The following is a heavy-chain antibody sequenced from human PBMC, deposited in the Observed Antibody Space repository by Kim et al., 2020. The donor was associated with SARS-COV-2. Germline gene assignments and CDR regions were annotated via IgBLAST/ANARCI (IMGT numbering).Heavy chain of an antibody. CDR2: IWYDGSNK. D-gene: IGHD5-12*01. V-gene: IGHV3-33*01. CDR1: GFTFSNYG. J-gene: IGHJ5*02. Sequence: GGSLRLSCAASGFTFSNYGMHWVRQAPGKGLEWVAVIWYDGSNKYFADSVKGRFTISRDNSKNTLYLQMNSLRAEDTAVYYCARESISWFDPWGQGTLVTVSS. CDR3: ARESISWFDP.